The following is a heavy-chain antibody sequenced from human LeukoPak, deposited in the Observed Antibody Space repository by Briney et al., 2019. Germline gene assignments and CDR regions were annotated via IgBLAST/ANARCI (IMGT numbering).Heavy chain of an antibody. V-gene: IGHV4-39*07. J-gene: IGHJ6*02. CDR2: IYYSGST. Sequence: SETLSLTCTVSGGSINNGGYYWSWIRQHPGKGLEWIGSIYYSGSTYYNPSLKSRVTISVDTSKNQFSLKLSSVAAADTAVYYCASRSSSWWMDVWGQGTTVTVSS. D-gene: IGHD6-13*01. CDR1: GGSINNGGYY. CDR3: ASRSSSWWMDV.